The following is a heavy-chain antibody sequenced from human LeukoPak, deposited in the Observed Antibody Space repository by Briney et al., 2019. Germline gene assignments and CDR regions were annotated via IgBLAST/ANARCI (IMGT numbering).Heavy chain of an antibody. CDR2: IKSDGSGT. Sequence: GGSLRLSCAASGFTFSSHWMHWVRQAPGKGLVWVSHIKSDGSGTSYADSVKGRFTISRDNAKNTLCLQMNSLRADDTAVYYCARDSGYGGNSDYWGQGTLVTVSS. J-gene: IGHJ4*02. CDR1: GFTFSSHW. D-gene: IGHD4-23*01. CDR3: ARDSGYGGNSDY. V-gene: IGHV3-74*01.